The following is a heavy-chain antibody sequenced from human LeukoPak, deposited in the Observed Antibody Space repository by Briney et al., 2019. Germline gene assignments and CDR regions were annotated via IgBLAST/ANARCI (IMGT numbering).Heavy chain of an antibody. D-gene: IGHD5-24*01. CDR3: ARDTGRDGYKALYYFDY. V-gene: IGHV3-30-3*01. J-gene: IGHJ4*02. Sequence: GPLRLSCAASGFTFTSYAMHWVRQAPGKGLEWVSVMSNDGSKQYYGDTVKGRFTISRDNSKNTLYLQMNSLRAEDTAVYYCARDTGRDGYKALYYFDYWGQGTLVTVSS. CDR1: GFTFTSYA. CDR2: MSNDGSKQ.